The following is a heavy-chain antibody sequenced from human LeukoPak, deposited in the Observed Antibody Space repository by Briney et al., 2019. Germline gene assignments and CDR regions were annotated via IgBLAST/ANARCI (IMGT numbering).Heavy chain of an antibody. J-gene: IGHJ6*02. CDR2: IYSGGST. CDR3: ARDSPKYGMDV. V-gene: IGHV3-53*01. Sequence: GGSLRLSCAASGFTVSSNYMSWVRQAPGKGLEWVSVIYSGGSTYYADSVKGRFTISRDNSKNTLYLQMNSLRAEDTVVYYCARDSPKYGMDVWGQGTTVTVSS. CDR1: GFTVSSNY.